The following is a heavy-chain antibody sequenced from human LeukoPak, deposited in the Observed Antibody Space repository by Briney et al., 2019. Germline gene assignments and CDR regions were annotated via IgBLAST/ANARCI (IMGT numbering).Heavy chain of an antibody. CDR3: ARGEAAIDY. Sequence: SETLSLTCTVSGGSISDYYWSWIRQPPGKGLEWIGYISYSGSTKYNPSLKGRVTISLDTSKNQFSLKLSSVTSADTAVYYCARGEAAIDYWGQGTLVTVSS. CDR1: GGSISDYY. V-gene: IGHV4-59*01. CDR2: ISYSGST. J-gene: IGHJ4*02. D-gene: IGHD6-13*01.